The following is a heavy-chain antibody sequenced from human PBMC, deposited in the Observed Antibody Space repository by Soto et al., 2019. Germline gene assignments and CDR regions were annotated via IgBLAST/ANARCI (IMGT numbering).Heavy chain of an antibody. CDR3: ARDQSRGQVFYYYMDV. CDR2: ISSSSQNI. J-gene: IGHJ6*03. D-gene: IGHD3-10*01. Sequence: EVQLVESGGGLVQPGGSLRLSCAASEFTFSTYAMNWVRQAPGKGLEWVSYISSSSQNIRYADSVKGRFTISRDNAKNSLHLQMNSLRAEDTAVYYCARDQSRGQVFYYYMDVWGKGTTVTVSS. CDR1: EFTFSTYA. V-gene: IGHV3-48*01.